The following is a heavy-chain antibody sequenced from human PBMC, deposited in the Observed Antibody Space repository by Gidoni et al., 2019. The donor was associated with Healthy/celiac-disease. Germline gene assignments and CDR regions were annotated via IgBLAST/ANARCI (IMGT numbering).Heavy chain of an antibody. CDR1: GFTFDDYA. Sequence: EVQLVESGGGLVQPGRSLRLSCAASGFTFDDYAIHWVRQAPGKGLGWVSGISWKSGSIGYADSVKGRFTISRDNAKNSLYLQMNSLRAEDTALYYCAKEMYSSGWSPSYYGMDVWGQGTTVTVSS. J-gene: IGHJ6*02. V-gene: IGHV3-9*01. D-gene: IGHD6-19*01. CDR3: AKEMYSSGWSPSYYGMDV. CDR2: ISWKSGSI.